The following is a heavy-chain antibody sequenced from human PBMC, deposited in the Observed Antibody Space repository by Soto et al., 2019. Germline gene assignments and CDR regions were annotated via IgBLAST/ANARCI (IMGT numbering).Heavy chain of an antibody. J-gene: IGHJ3*02. D-gene: IGHD1-1*01. Sequence: QVQLVESGGGVVQPGRSLRLSCAASGFTFSSYGMHWVRQAPGKGLERVAGLWFDGSNKYHADSVKGRFTISRDNSKNTRYLQMNSLRFEETAVHYCARSRKGCWNGFDSWGRGKMVTVSS. V-gene: IGHV3-33*01. CDR1: GFTFSSYG. CDR2: LWFDGSNK. CDR3: ARSRKGCWNGFDS.